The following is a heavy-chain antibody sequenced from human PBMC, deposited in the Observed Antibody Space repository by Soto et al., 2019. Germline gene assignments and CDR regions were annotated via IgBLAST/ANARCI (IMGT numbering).Heavy chain of an antibody. CDR2: IYYSGST. CDR1: GGSISSSSYY. V-gene: IGHV4-39*01. J-gene: IGHJ5*02. D-gene: IGHD3-10*01. Sequence: QLQLQESGPGLVKPSETLSLTCTVSGGSISSSSYYWGWIRQPPGKGLEWIGSIYYSGSTYYNPSLKSRVTISVATSKNQFSLKLSSVTAADTAVYYCARSLKRITMVRGVIKRFDPWGQGTLVTVSS. CDR3: ARSLKRITMVRGVIKRFDP.